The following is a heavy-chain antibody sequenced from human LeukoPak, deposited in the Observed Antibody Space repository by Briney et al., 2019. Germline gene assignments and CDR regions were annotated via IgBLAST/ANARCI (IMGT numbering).Heavy chain of an antibody. Sequence: ASVKVSCKASGYTFTSYYMHWVRQAPGQGLEWMGIINPSGGSTGYAQKFQGRVTMTRDTSTSTVYMELSSLRSEDTAVYYCARLNPDYCGMDVWGQGTTVTVSS. CDR3: ARLNPDYCGMDV. J-gene: IGHJ6*02. CDR2: INPSGGST. CDR1: GYTFTSYY. V-gene: IGHV1-46*01.